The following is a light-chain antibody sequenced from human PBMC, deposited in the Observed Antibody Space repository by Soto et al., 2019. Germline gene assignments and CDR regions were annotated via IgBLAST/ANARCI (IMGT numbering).Light chain of an antibody. V-gene: IGLV2-14*01. CDR2: GVS. CDR1: SSNSGGYNY. CDR3: SSYTSSITHVV. Sequence: QSALTQPASVSGSPGQSITISCTGTSSNSGGYNYVSWYQQHPGKAPKLMIYGVSNRPSGVSDRFSGSTSGNTASLTISGLQAEDDADYYCSSYTSSITHVVFGGGPKRTVL. J-gene: IGLJ2*01.